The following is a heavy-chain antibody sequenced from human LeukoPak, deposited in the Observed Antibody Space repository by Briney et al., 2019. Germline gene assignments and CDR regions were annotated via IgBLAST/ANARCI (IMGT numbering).Heavy chain of an antibody. D-gene: IGHD3-16*01. CDR2: IYYSGST. J-gene: IGHJ4*02. CDR1: GGSISSYY. V-gene: IGHV4-59*08. Sequence: PSETLSLTCTVSGGSISSYYWSWIRPPPGKGLEWIGYIYYSGSTNYNPSLKSRVTISVDTSKNQFSLKLSSVTAADTAVYYCARRRGSYLDYWGQGTLVTVSS. CDR3: ARRRGSYLDY.